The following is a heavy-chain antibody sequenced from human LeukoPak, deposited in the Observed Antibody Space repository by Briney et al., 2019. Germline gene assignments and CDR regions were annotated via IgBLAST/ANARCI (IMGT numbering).Heavy chain of an antibody. CDR2: IIPILGTA. CDR1: GGTFSSYA. J-gene: IGHJ6*02. CDR3: ARDFPLALRFLERSDGMDV. Sequence: ASVKVSCTASGGTFSSYAISWVRQAPGQGLEWMGGIIPILGTANYAQKFQGRVTITADESTSTAYMELSSLRSEDTAVYYCARDFPLALRFLERSDGMDVWGQGTTVTVSS. V-gene: IGHV1-69*13. D-gene: IGHD3-3*01.